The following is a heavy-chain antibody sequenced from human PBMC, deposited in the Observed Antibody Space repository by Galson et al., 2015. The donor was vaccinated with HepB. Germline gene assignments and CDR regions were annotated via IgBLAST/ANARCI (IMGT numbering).Heavy chain of an antibody. CDR3: ARNTPSSGYHGLHY. J-gene: IGHJ4*02. CDR2: ISYDGSKK. Sequence: SLRLSCAASGFTFDDYGMHWVRQAPGKGLEWVAVISYDGSKKYYADSVKGRFTISRDNSKHTLYLQMNSLITEDTAVYYCARNTPSSGYHGLHYGGQGTLVT. V-gene: IGHV3-30*03. D-gene: IGHD5-12*01. CDR1: GFTFDDYG.